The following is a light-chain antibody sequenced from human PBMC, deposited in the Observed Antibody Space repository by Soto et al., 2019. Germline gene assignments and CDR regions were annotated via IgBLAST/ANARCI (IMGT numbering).Light chain of an antibody. CDR1: QSVRSSH. J-gene: IGKJ5*01. CDR2: GAS. Sequence: IVLTQSPGTLSLSPGERATLSCRTSQSVRSSHLAWYQQKPGQAPRLLIYGASSRATGIPDRFSGSGSGTDFTLTINRLEPEDFAVYYCQQYGSSLITFGQGTRLEIK. V-gene: IGKV3-20*01. CDR3: QQYGSSLIT.